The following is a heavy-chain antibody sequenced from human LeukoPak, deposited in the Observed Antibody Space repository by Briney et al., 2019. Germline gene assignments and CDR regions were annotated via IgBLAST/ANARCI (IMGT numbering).Heavy chain of an antibody. CDR1: GGTFSSYA. D-gene: IGHD1-26*01. CDR2: IIPILGIA. CDR3: ARLVGDADGVPDYYGMDV. Sequence: GASVKVSCKASGGTFSSYAISWVRQAPGQGLEWMGRIIPILGIANYAQKFQARVTITADKSTSTAYMELSSLRSEDTAVYYCARLVGDADGVPDYYGMDVWGQGTTVTVSS. J-gene: IGHJ6*02. V-gene: IGHV1-69*04.